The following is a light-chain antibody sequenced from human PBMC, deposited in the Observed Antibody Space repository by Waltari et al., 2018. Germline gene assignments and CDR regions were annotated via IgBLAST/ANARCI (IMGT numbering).Light chain of an antibody. CDR3: QQYDKWPPRYT. CDR2: AAS. V-gene: IGKV3-15*01. Sequence: TPSPATLSVPHGETATLSCRASQSVTTHLARYKQKLGQAPRLLIFAASTRATGVPVRFSGSGSGTEFTLSISSLQSEDFAVYYCQQYDKWPPRYTFGPGTRVEIK. CDR1: QSVTTH. J-gene: IGKJ4*02.